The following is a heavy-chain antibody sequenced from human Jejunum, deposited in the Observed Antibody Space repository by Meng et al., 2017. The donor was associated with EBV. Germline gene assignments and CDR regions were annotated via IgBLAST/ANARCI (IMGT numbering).Heavy chain of an antibody. J-gene: IGHJ5*02. V-gene: IGHV4-61*01. Sequence: QVQLQESGPGLVKSSETLSPTCTVSGGSVSTGSYYWSWIRQPPGKGLEWIGYFYYSASPKYNPSLKSRATISADMSKNQFSLKLRSVTSADTAVYYCARGGPPFGANWFDTWGQGTLVTVAS. CDR2: FYYSASP. D-gene: IGHD3-10*01. CDR1: GGSVSTGSYY. CDR3: ARGGPPFGANWFDT.